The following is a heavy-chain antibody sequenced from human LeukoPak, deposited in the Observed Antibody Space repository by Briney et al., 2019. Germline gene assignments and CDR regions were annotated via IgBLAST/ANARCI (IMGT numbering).Heavy chain of an antibody. CDR1: GDSISSFH. Sequence: PSETLSLTCTVSGDSISSFHWSWTRQPAGKGLEWIGRIYTSGSTNYNPSLKSRVTMSVDTSKNQFSLKLSSVTAADTAVYYCASEAYYYDSSGYYKYWGQGTLVTVSS. V-gene: IGHV4-4*07. CDR3: ASEAYYYDSSGYYKY. CDR2: IYTSGST. D-gene: IGHD3-22*01. J-gene: IGHJ4*02.